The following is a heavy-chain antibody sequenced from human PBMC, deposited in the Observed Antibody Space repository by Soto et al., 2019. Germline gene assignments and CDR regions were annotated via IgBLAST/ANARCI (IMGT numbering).Heavy chain of an antibody. V-gene: IGHV3-30*18. CDR1: GFIFTNYG. J-gene: IGHJ6*02. CDR2: ISQDGGNK. D-gene: IGHD3-9*01. CDR3: AKALRYFDWSPSAYYHYGMDV. Sequence: QVQLVESGGGVVQSGRSLRLSCAASGFIFTNYGMHWVRQAPGKGLEWVAVISQDGGNKHYADSVKGRFTISRDNSRNTLYLQTNSLRAEDTAVYYGAKALRYFDWSPSAYYHYGMDVWGQGTTVTVSS.